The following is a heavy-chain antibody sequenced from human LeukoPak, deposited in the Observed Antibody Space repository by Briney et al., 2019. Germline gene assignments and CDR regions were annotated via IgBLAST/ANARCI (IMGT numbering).Heavy chain of an antibody. Sequence: PGGSLRLSCAASGFTFSSYSMNWVGQAPGKGLEWASSISSSSSYIYYADSVKGRFTISRDNAKNSLYLQMNSLRAEDTAVYYCVRDSEYSISLYDWFDPWGQGTLVTVSS. CDR2: ISSSSSYI. V-gene: IGHV3-21*01. CDR3: VRDSEYSISLYDWFDP. CDR1: GFTFSSYS. D-gene: IGHD6-6*01. J-gene: IGHJ5*02.